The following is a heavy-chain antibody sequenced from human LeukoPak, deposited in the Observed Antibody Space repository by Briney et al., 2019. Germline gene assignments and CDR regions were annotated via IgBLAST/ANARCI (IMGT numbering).Heavy chain of an antibody. D-gene: IGHD3-22*01. CDR1: GYTFTGYY. V-gene: IGHV1-2*06. CDR2: INPNSGGT. J-gene: IGHJ4*02. Sequence: ASVKVSCKASGYTFTGYYMHWVRQAPGQGLEWMGRINPNSGGTNYAQKFQGRVTMTRDTSISTAYMELSRLRSDDTAVYYCAKGSGLLPTDFDYWGQGTLVTVSS. CDR3: AKGSGLLPTDFDY.